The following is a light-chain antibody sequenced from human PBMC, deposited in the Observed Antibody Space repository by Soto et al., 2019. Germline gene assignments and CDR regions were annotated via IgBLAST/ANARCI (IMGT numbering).Light chain of an antibody. V-gene: IGLV1-40*01. CDR3: QSYDSSLTTFV. J-gene: IGLJ1*01. Sequence: QSVLTQPPSVSWAPGQRVAISCTGSSSNIGAEYDVHWYQQLPGTAPKRLIYGDNNRPSGVPGRFSGSKSGTSASLAITGLQPEDEADYYCQSYDSSLTTFVFGPGTKVTVL. CDR1: SSNIGAEYD. CDR2: GDN.